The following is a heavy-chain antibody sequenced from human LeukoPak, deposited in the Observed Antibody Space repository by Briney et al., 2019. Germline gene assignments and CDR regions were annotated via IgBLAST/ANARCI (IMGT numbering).Heavy chain of an antibody. D-gene: IGHD6-19*01. J-gene: IGHJ4*02. Sequence: SETLSLTCTVSGGSISSYYWSWIRQPPGKGLEWIGEINHSGSTNYNPSLKSRVTISVDTSKNQFSLKLSSVTAADTAVYYCASLRGYSSGWPRDYWGQGTLVTVSS. CDR3: ASLRGYSSGWPRDY. CDR2: INHSGST. CDR1: GGSISSYY. V-gene: IGHV4-34*01.